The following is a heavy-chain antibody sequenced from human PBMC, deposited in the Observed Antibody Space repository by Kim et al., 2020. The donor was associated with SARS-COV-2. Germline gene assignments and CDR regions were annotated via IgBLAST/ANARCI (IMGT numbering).Heavy chain of an antibody. CDR1: GGSISSYY. CDR3: ARGSYYYGSGTTRPLDY. V-gene: IGHV4-59*01. J-gene: IGHJ4*02. CDR2: IYYSGST. Sequence: SETLSLTCTVSGGSISSYYWSWIRQPPGKGLEWIGYIYYSGSTNYNPSLKSRVTISVDTSKNQFSLKLSSVTAADTAVYYCARGSYYYGSGTTRPLDYWGQGTLVTVSS. D-gene: IGHD3-10*01.